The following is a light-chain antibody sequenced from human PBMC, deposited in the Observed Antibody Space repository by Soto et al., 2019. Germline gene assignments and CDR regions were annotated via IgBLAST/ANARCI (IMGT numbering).Light chain of an antibody. CDR2: EVT. J-gene: IGLJ2*01. CDR3: SSYAGSNIVL. Sequence: QSALTQPPSASGSPGQSVTISCTGTSSDVGGYNYVSWYQQHPGKAPKLLISEVTRRPSGVPDRFSGSKSGNTASLTVSGLQAEDEANYYCSSYAGSNIVLFGGGTQLTVL. CDR1: SSDVGGYNY. V-gene: IGLV2-8*01.